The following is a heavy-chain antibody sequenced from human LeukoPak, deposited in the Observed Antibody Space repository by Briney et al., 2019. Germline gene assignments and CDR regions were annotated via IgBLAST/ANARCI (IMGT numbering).Heavy chain of an antibody. CDR2: INHSGST. Sequence: SETLSLTCAAYGGSFSGYYWSWIRQPPGKGLEWIGEINHSGSTNYNPSLKSRVTISVDTSKNQFSLKLSSVTAADTAVYYCARAKGTVTTGVALGDVHFDYWGQGTLVTVSS. CDR1: GGSFSGYY. J-gene: IGHJ4*02. V-gene: IGHV4-34*01. CDR3: ARAKGTVTTGVALGDVHFDY. D-gene: IGHD4-17*01.